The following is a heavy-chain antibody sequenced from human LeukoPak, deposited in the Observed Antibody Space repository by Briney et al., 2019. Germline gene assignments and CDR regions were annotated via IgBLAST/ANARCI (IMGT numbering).Heavy chain of an antibody. V-gene: IGHV1-18*01. J-gene: IGHJ3*02. Sequence: GASVKVSCKASGYTFTSYGISWVRQAPGQGLEWMGWISAHNGNTNYAQKLQGRVTMTTDTSTSTAYMELRSLRSDDTAVYYCARGYYYDSMIDAFDIWGQGTMVTVSS. D-gene: IGHD3-22*01. CDR1: GYTFTSYG. CDR2: ISAHNGNT. CDR3: ARGYYYDSMIDAFDI.